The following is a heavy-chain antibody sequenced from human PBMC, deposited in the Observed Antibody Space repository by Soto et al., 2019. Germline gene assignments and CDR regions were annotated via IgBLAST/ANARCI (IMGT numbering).Heavy chain of an antibody. J-gene: IGHJ6*02. Sequence: QVQLQESGPGLVKPSQTLSLTCTVSGASISSGGYYWSWIRQHPGKGLEWIGYIYYSGSTCYNPSNKIRVTISVATSTNQFSLRLSPVTAAETAVYCWAALGLGRRRFNCYRMRVWCQGTTVTVSS. CDR2: IYYSGST. V-gene: IGHV4-31*03. CDR3: AALGLGRRRFNCYRMRV. CDR1: GASISSGGYY. D-gene: IGHD3-16*01.